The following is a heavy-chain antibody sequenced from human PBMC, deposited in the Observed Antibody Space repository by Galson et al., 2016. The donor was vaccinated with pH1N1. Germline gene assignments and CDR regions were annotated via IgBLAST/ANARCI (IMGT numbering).Heavy chain of an antibody. CDR1: GFTFSTYA. CDR2: IRSDGGNE. Sequence: SLRLSCAASGFTFSTYAMHWVRQAGKGLEWVAFIRSDGGNEHYVDSVKGRFTISRDNSKNTLYLQMSSLRLEDTALYYCAKDLKVFWNGYLDSWGQGALVTVSS. CDR3: AKDLKVFWNGYLDS. D-gene: IGHD3-3*01. V-gene: IGHV3-30*02. J-gene: IGHJ4*02.